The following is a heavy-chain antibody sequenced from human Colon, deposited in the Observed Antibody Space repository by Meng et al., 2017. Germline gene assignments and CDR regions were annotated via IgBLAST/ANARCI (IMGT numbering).Heavy chain of an antibody. Sequence: ASVKVSCKASGYSITRNGMNWVRQAPGQGLEWIGWINTDTGNPTYAPGFGGRFVFSLDTSVNTAYLEISSLKSEDTGVYYCAREPQHFDYWGQGTLVTVSS. V-gene: IGHV7-4-1*02. CDR2: INTDTGNP. CDR1: GYSITRNG. CDR3: AREPQHFDY. J-gene: IGHJ4*02.